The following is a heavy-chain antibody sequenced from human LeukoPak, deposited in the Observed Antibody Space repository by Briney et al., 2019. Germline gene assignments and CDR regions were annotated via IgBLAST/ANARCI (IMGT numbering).Heavy chain of an antibody. D-gene: IGHD5-12*01. CDR3: AKESSGGDFDY. V-gene: IGHV3-30*18. CDR2: ILYDGSKK. Sequence: GGSLRLSCAASGFSFSNYGMHWVRQAPGKGLEWVAVILYDGSKKYYADFVKGRFTISRDKSNNTLFLQMNSLRLEDTAVYYCAKESSGGDFDYWGQGTLITVSS. CDR1: GFSFSNYG. J-gene: IGHJ4*02.